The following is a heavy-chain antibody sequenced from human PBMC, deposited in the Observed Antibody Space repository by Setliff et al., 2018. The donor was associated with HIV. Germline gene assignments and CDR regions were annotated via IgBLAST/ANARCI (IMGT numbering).Heavy chain of an antibody. V-gene: IGHV5-51*01. Sequence: GESLKISCKASGYSFSSYWIGWVRQMPGKGLEWMGIIFPGYSDIKYNPSVQGQVTISVDKSITTAYLQGSSLKASDTAIYYCAKKGGDQWLFGGYAFDLWGQGTMVTVS. D-gene: IGHD3-22*01. CDR2: IFPGYSDI. CDR1: GYSFSSYW. J-gene: IGHJ3*01. CDR3: AKKGGDQWLFGGYAFDL.